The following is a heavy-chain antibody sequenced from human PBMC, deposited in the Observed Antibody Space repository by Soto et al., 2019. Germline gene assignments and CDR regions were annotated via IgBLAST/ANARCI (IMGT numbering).Heavy chain of an antibody. Sequence: PGGSLRLSCAASGFTFXSYAMSWVRQAPGEGLEWGSAISGSGGSTYYADSVKGRFTISRDNSKNTLYLQMNSLRAEDTAVYYCAKGRQLPPDSYYYYGMDVWGQGTTVTVSS. CDR2: ISGSGGST. CDR1: GFTFXSYA. V-gene: IGHV3-23*01. J-gene: IGHJ6*02. CDR3: AKGRQLPPDSYYYYGMDV. D-gene: IGHD2-2*01.